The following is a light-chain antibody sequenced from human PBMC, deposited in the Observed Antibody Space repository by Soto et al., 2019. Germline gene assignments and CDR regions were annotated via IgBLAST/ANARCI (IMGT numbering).Light chain of an antibody. CDR1: QSVSNN. CDR3: HQYDNWPRT. V-gene: IGKV3D-15*01. Sequence: EIVMTQSTATLSVSPGERATLSCRASQSVSNNLAWYQQKPGQAPRLLIHGASNRATDIPARFTGSGSGTDFTLTIFSLQSEDFAFYYCHQYDNWPRTFGGGTKVEIK. CDR2: GAS. J-gene: IGKJ4*01.